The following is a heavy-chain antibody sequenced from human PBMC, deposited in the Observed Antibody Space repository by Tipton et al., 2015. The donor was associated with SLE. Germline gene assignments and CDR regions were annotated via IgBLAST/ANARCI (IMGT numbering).Heavy chain of an antibody. V-gene: IGHV4-31*11. CDR2: IYYSGST. D-gene: IGHD7-27*01. CDR1: GGSFSGYY. J-gene: IGHJ3*02. CDR3: ARDLLGIEAFDI. Sequence: LRLSCAVYGGSFSGYYWSWIRQHPGKGLEWIGYIYYSGSTYYNPSLKSRVTISVDTSKNQFSLKLSSVTAADTAVYYCARDLLGIEAFDIWGQGTMVTVSS.